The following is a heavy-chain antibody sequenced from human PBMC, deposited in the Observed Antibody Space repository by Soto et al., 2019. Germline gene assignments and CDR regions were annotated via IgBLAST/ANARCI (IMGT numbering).Heavy chain of an antibody. Sequence: LGESLKISCKGSGYSFTSYWIGWVRQMPGKGLEWMGIIYPGDSDTRYSPSFQGQVTISADKSISTAYLQWSSLKASDTAMYYCARSAIAARTNYGMDVWGQGTTVTVSS. D-gene: IGHD6-6*01. CDR2: IYPGDSDT. CDR3: ARSAIAARTNYGMDV. J-gene: IGHJ6*02. CDR1: GYSFTSYW. V-gene: IGHV5-51*01.